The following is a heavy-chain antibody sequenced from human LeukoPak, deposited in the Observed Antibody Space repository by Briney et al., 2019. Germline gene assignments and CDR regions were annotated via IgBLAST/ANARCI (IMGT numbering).Heavy chain of an antibody. J-gene: IGHJ4*02. CDR1: GFTFSNYA. CDR2: ITGGRST. Sequence: PGGSLRLSCAASGFTFSNYAMSWVRQAPGKGLEWISGITGGRSTYYADSVKGRFTISRDNSKNTMSLEMNSLRAEDTAVYYCAREDSWGSYYWGQGTLVTVSS. CDR3: AREDSWGSYY. V-gene: IGHV3-23*01. D-gene: IGHD6-13*01.